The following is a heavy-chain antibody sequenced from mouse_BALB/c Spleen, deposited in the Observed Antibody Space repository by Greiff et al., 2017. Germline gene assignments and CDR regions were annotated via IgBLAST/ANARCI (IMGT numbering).Heavy chain of an antibody. CDR3: ARYDGFPYYYAMDY. CDR2: ISSGGGNT. Sequence: EVKLMESGGGLVKPGGSLKLSCAASGFTFSSYTMSWVRQTPEKRLEWVATISSGGGNTYYPDSVKGRFTISRDNAKNNLYLQMSSLRSEDTTLYYCARYDGFPYYYAMDYWGQGTSVTVSS. V-gene: IGHV5-9*03. CDR1: GFTFSSYT. D-gene: IGHD2-3*01. J-gene: IGHJ4*01.